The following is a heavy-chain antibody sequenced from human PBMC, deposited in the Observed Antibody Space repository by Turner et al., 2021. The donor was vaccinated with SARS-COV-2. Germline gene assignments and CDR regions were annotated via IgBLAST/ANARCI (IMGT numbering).Heavy chain of an antibody. CDR2: INGGGST. D-gene: IGHD4-17*01. J-gene: IGHJ5*02. CDR3: ARQLTTVTTWFDP. V-gene: IGHV3-53*01. Sequence: AQPVESGGGLLKPAWPPTPPSAASGFTVSSNYLSWVRQAPGKGLEWVSVINGGGSTYYADSVKGRFTISRDNSKNTLYLQMNSLRAEDTAVYYCARQLTTVTTWFDPWGQGTLVTVSS. CDR1: GFTVSSNY.